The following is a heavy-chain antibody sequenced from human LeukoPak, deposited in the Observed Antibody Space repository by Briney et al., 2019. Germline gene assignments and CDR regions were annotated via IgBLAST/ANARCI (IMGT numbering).Heavy chain of an antibody. CDR2: ISAYTGDT. V-gene: IGHV1-18*04. CDR3: ARVGFSKFYHHMDV. Sequence: ASVKVSRKASGYTFTGYYMHWVRQAPGQGLEWMGWISAYTGDTKYAQNLQGRVNMTTDTSTSTAYMELKSLRSDDTAVYYCARVGFSKFYHHMDVWGKGTTVTVSS. CDR1: GYTFTGYY. D-gene: IGHD4-11*01. J-gene: IGHJ6*03.